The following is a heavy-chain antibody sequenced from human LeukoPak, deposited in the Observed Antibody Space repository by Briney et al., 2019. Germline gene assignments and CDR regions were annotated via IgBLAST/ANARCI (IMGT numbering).Heavy chain of an antibody. V-gene: IGHV4-39*07. CDR3: ARALLDFDWLLPATFDI. J-gene: IGHJ3*02. CDR1: GGSISSSSYY. D-gene: IGHD3-9*01. CDR2: IYYSGST. Sequence: PSETLSLTCTVSGGSISSSSYYWGWIRQPPGKGLEWIGSIYYSGSTYYNPSLKSRVTISVDTSKNQFSLKLSSVTAADTAVYYCARALLDFDWLLPATFDIWGQGTLVTVSS.